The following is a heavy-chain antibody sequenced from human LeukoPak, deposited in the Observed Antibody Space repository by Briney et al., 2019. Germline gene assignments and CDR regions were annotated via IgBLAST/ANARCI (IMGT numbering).Heavy chain of an antibody. CDR3: AKDRQRYVWGSYRYIDY. J-gene: IGHJ4*02. D-gene: IGHD3-16*02. Sequence: PGRSLRLSCAASGFSFSSYCFHWVRQAPGKGPEWVAVISFDERNKYYADSVKGRFTISRDNSKNTLFLQMNSLRAEDTAVYYCAKDRQRYVWGSYRYIDYWGQGTLVTVSS. CDR1: GFSFSSYC. V-gene: IGHV3-30*18. CDR2: ISFDERNK.